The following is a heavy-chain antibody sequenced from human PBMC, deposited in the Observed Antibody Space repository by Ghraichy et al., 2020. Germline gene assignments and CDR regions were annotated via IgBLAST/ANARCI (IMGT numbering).Heavy chain of an antibody. CDR1: GFTFSSYE. CDR2: ISSSGSTI. J-gene: IGHJ4*02. CDR3: AGVEWLAVGFCDY. D-gene: IGHD6-19*01. V-gene: IGHV3-48*03. Sequence: GGSLRLSCAASGFTFSSYEMNWVRQAPGKGLEWVSYISSSGSTIYYADSVKGRFTISRDNAKNSLYLQMNSLRAEDTAVYYCAGVEWLAVGFCDYWGQGTLVTVSS.